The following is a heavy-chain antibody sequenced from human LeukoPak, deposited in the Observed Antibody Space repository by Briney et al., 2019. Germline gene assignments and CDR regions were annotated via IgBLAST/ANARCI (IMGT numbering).Heavy chain of an antibody. CDR3: ARALTTYYYDSSGYSLLSGAFDI. J-gene: IGHJ3*02. D-gene: IGHD3-22*01. Sequence: SETLSLTCTVSGGSISSYYWSWIRQPPGKGLEWIGYIYYSGSTNYNPSLKSRVTISVDTSKNQFSLKLSSVTAADTAVYYCARALTTYYYDSSGYSLLSGAFDIWGQGTMVTVSS. V-gene: IGHV4-59*01. CDR1: GGSISSYY. CDR2: IYYSGST.